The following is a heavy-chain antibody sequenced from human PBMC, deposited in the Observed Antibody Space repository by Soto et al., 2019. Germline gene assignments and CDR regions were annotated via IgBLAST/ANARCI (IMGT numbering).Heavy chain of an antibody. CDR2: INPSGGST. V-gene: IGHV1-46*01. CDR3: ARADYYDGSGFYYDY. D-gene: IGHD3-22*01. Sequence: QVQVVQSAAEMKKPGASMKVSCKASGYIFANHYIHWVRQAPGQGLEWMGIINPSGGSTNYLQKFQGRVTMTRDTSTSTVYMELSSLRSEDTAVYFCARADYYDGSGFYYDYCGQGTLVTVSS. J-gene: IGHJ4*02. CDR1: GYIFANHY.